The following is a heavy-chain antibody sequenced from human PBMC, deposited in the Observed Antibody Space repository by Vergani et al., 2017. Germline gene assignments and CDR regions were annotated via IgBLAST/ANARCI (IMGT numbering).Heavy chain of an antibody. D-gene: IGHD3-3*01. J-gene: IGHJ6*03. CDR1: GFTFSDYY. CDR2: ISSSGSTI. V-gene: IGHV3-11*01. Sequence: VQLLESGGGLVQPGGSLRLSCAASGFTFSDYYMSWIRQAPGKGLEWVSYISSSGSTIYYADSVKGRFTISRDNAKNSLYLQMNSLRAEDTAVYYCARDSECAPFCYYYMDVWGKGTTVTVSS. CDR3: ARDSECAPFCYYYMDV.